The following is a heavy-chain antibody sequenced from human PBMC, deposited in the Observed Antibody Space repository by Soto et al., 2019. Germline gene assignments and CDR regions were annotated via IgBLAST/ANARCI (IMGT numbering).Heavy chain of an antibody. Sequence: GESLKISCKGSGYSFTSNWISWVRQMSGKGLEWMGRIDPSDSYTNYSPSFQGHVTISVDKSTSTAYLQWSSLKASDTAIYYCARLLNVVGRSKYYYYGMAVWGQGTTVTVS. D-gene: IGHD2-15*01. V-gene: IGHV5-10-1*01. CDR3: ARLLNVVGRSKYYYYGMAV. CDR1: GYSFTSNW. J-gene: IGHJ6*02. CDR2: IDPSDSYT.